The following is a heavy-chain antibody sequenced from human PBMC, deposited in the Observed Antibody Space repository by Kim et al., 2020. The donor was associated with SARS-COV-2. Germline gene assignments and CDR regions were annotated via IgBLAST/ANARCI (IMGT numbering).Heavy chain of an antibody. CDR1: GGTFSSYA. Sequence: SVKVSCKASGGTFSSYAISWVRQAPGQGPEWMGGIIPIFGTANYAQKFQGRVTITADESTSTAYMELSSLRSEDTAVYYCARGDGSGSQPPGYWGQGTLVTVSS. CDR2: IIPIFGTA. V-gene: IGHV1-69*13. CDR3: ARGDGSGSQPPGY. J-gene: IGHJ4*02. D-gene: IGHD3-10*01.